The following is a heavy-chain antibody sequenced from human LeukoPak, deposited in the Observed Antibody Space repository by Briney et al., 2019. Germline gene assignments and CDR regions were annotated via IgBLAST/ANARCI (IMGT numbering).Heavy chain of an antibody. Sequence: PSETLSLTCSVSGGSISNVYWSWLRQPAGKGLEWIGRIYTSGSTNYNPSLKSRVTMSVDTSKNQFSLKLSSVTAADTAVYYCARGSSGSYYVEDYFDYWGQGTLVTVSS. V-gene: IGHV4-4*07. CDR2: IYTSGST. J-gene: IGHJ4*02. D-gene: IGHD1-26*01. CDR1: GGSISNVY. CDR3: ARGSSGSYYVEDYFDY.